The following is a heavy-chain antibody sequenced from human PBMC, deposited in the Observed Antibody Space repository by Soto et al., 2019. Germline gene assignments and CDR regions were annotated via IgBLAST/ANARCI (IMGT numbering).Heavy chain of an antibody. D-gene: IGHD3-10*01. CDR2: ISGSDGTT. CDR1: GFPFSSYG. Sequence: PGGSLRLSCAASGFPFSSYGMNWVRQAPGKGLEWVSAISGSDGTTHYADSVRGRFAISRDNAKSSVNLQMNSLRAEDTAVYYCARVGTDYGSGSPYYSDYWGQGTLVTVSS. CDR3: ARVGTDYGSGSPYYSDY. V-gene: IGHV3-21*06. J-gene: IGHJ4*02.